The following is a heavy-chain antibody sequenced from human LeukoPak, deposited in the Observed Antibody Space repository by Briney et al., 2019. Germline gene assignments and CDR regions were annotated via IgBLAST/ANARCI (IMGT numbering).Heavy chain of an antibody. J-gene: IGHJ4*02. CDR3: ARDRSYYVWGSYIVNFDY. CDR2: ISAYNGNT. V-gene: IGHV1-18*01. D-gene: IGHD3-16*01. CDR1: GYTFTNYA. Sequence: ASVKVSCKASGYTFTNYAMNWVRQAPGQGLEWMGWISAYNGNTNYAQKLQGRVTMTTDTSTSTAYMELRSLRSDDTAVYYCARDRSYYVWGSYIVNFDYWGQGTLVTVSS.